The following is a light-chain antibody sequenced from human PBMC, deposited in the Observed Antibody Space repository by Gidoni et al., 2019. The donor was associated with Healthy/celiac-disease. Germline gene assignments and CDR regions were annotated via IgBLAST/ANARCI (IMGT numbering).Light chain of an antibody. CDR2: DAS. Sequence: EIVLTQSPATLSLSPGERATLSCRASQSVSSYVAWYQQKPGQAPRLLIYDASNRATGIPARFSGSESGTDFTLTINSLEPEDFAVYYCQQRSNWPTFGQGTRLEIK. J-gene: IGKJ5*01. V-gene: IGKV3-11*01. CDR1: QSVSSY. CDR3: QQRSNWPT.